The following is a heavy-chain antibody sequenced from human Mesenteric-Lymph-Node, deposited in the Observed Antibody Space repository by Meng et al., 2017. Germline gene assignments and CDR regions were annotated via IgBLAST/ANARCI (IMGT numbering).Heavy chain of an antibody. CDR3: ARGRDTIIVVAPRRCFDY. J-gene: IGHJ4*02. Sequence: SETLSLTCTVSGCPISSYYWSWIRQPPGKGLEWIGYIYYSGSTNYNPSLKSRVTISVDTSKNQFSLELGSVTAADTAVYYCARGRDTIIVVAPRRCFDYWGQGTLVTVSS. CDR2: IYYSGST. CDR1: GCPISSYY. V-gene: IGHV4-59*12. D-gene: IGHD3-22*01.